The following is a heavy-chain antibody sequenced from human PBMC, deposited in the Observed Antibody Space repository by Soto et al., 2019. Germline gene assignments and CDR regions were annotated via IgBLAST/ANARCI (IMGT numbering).Heavy chain of an antibody. D-gene: IGHD2-15*01. J-gene: IGHJ5*02. Sequence: SETLSLTCTVSGASIRRRGYYWSWIRHHPGEGLEWIGFVYYSGITDYNPSLKSRVSISADTSKNEFSLRLYSVTAADTAVYYCASSGGPEGDWFDPWGPGTLVTVS. CDR1: GASIRRRGYY. V-gene: IGHV4-31*03. CDR2: VYYSGIT. CDR3: ASSGGPEGDWFDP.